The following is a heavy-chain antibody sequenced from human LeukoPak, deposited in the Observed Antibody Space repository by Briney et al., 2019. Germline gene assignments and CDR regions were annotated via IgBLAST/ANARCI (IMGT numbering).Heavy chain of an antibody. V-gene: IGHV3-30*02. CDR1: GFTFSTYG. CDR2: IRYDGTDK. J-gene: IGHJ4*02. CDR3: AKEWSSGRYYFDY. Sequence: GGSLRLSCAASGFTFSTYGMHWVRQAPGKGLEWVAFIRYDGTDKYFADSVKGRFTISRDNSKNTLYLQVNSLRSEDTAVYYCAKEWSSGRYYFDYWGQGTLVTVSS. D-gene: IGHD6-19*01.